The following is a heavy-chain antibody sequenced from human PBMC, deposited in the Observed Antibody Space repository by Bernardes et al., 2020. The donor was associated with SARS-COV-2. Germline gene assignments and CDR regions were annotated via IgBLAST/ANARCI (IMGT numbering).Heavy chain of an antibody. Sequence: GGSLRLSCAGSGFTFDDYAMYWVRQAPGKGLEWVSGITKNSDTTDYVDSVKGRFTISRDNAKNSLFLQMNSLRPEDTALYYCVRDRGSVYFLAALALWGQATIVTVSS. J-gene: IGHJ3*01. V-gene: IGHV3-9*01. CDR3: VRDRGSVYFLAALAL. CDR2: ITKNSDTT. D-gene: IGHD6-25*01. CDR1: GFTFDDYA.